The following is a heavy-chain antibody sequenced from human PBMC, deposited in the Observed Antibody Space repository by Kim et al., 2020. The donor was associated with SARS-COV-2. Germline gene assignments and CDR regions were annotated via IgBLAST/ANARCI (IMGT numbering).Heavy chain of an antibody. J-gene: IGHJ5*02. CDR3: ARGGSYDLWGDYRQYWFGP. V-gene: IGHV4-31*03. Sequence: SETLSLTCTVSGGSITTGDYCWTWIRQHPGKGLEWIGCMHNSGSTYYNVSLKSRVTVSVDTSKNQFSLKLTSVTAADTAMYYCARGGSYDLWGDYRQYWFGPWGQGTLVTVSS. D-gene: IGHD3-3*01. CDR1: GGSITTGDYC. CDR2: MHNSGST.